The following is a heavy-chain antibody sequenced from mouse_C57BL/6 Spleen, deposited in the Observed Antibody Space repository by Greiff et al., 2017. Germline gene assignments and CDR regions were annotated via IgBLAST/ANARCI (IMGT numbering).Heavy chain of an antibody. CDR3: ARGPSLDSSGYFDY. V-gene: IGHV3-6*01. Sequence: EVKLMESGPGLVKPSQSLSLTCSVTGYSITSGYYWNWIRQFPGNKLEWMGYISYDGSNNYNPSLKNRISITRDTSKNQFFLKLNSVTTEDTATYYCARGPSLDSSGYFDYWGQGTTLTVSS. CDR2: ISYDGSN. J-gene: IGHJ2*01. CDR1: GYSITSGYY. D-gene: IGHD3-2*02.